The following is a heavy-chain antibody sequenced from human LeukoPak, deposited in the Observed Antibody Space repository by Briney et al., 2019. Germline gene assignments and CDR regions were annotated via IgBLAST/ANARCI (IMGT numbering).Heavy chain of an antibody. D-gene: IGHD3-22*01. Sequence: ASVKVSCKSSGYTFTSYYMHWVRQAPGQGLEWMGIINPSGGSTSYAQKVQGRVTITRDMSTTTVYMELHSLRSEDTAAYYYARDSSGYFYAFDIWGQGTMVTVSS. J-gene: IGHJ3*02. CDR1: GYTFTSYY. V-gene: IGHV1-46*01. CDR2: INPSGGST. CDR3: ARDSSGYFYAFDI.